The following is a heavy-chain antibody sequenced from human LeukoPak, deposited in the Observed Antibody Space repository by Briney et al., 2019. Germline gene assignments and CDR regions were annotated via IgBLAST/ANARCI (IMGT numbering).Heavy chain of an antibody. CDR3: AREYCSTTTCYGDF. D-gene: IGHD2-2*01. V-gene: IGHV6-1*01. J-gene: IGHJ4*02. Sequence: SQTLSLTCGISGDSVSSNSAAWNWIRQSPSRGLEWLGKTYYMSQWHNDYAPSLKSRITINPDTSKNQFSLQLTSVTPEDTAVYYCAREYCSTTTCYGDFWGQGTLVTVSS. CDR1: GDSVSSNSAA. CDR2: TYYMSQWHN.